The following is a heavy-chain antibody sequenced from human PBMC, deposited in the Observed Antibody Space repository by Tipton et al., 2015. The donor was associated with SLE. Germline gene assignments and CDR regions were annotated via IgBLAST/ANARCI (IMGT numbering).Heavy chain of an antibody. CDR2: IYYSGST. Sequence: TLSLTCTVSGGSISSSSYYWGWIRQPPGKGLEWIGSIYYSGSTYYNPSLKSRVTISVDTSKNQFSLKLSSVTAADTAVYYCARDRDCSSTSCPLGYWGQGTLVTVSS. J-gene: IGHJ4*02. D-gene: IGHD2-2*01. CDR1: GGSISSSSYY. V-gene: IGHV4-39*07. CDR3: ARDRDCSSTSCPLGY.